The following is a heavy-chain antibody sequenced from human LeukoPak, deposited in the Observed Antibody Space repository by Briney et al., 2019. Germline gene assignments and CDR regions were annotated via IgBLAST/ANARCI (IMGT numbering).Heavy chain of an antibody. J-gene: IGHJ4*02. CDR3: ARDLIGEMGATDY. Sequence: GGSLRLSCAASGFTFSSYSMNWVRQAPGKGLEWVSYISSSSSTIYYADSVKGRFTISRDNAKNSLYLQMNSLRAGDTAVYYCARDLIGEMGATDYWGQGTLVTVSS. CDR1: GFTFSSYS. D-gene: IGHD1-26*01. V-gene: IGHV3-48*04. CDR2: ISSSSSTI.